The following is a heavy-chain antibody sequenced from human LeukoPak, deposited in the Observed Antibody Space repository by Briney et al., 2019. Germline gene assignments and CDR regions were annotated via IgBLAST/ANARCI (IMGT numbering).Heavy chain of an antibody. CDR1: GVSISTSSYY. CDR2: IYHSGST. J-gene: IGHJ4*02. D-gene: IGHD5-12*01. Sequence: SETLSLTCTVSGVSISTSSYYWGWIRQPPGKGLEWIGSIYHSGSTYCNPSLKSRVTISVDTSKNQFSLKLISVTAADTALYFCARQEVLVALFDHWGQGTLVTVSS. V-gene: IGHV4-39*01. CDR3: ARQEVLVALFDH.